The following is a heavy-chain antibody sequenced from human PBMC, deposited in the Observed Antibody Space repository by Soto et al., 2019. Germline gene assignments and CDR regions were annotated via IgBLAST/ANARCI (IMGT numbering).Heavy chain of an antibody. CDR2: ISGSGGST. Sequence: GGSLRLSCAASGFXFSSYAMSWVRQALGKGLEWVSAISGSGGSTYYADSVKGRFTISRDNSKNTLYLQMNSLRAEDTAVYYCEHAPIWGGDAFDIWGQGTMVTVSS. J-gene: IGHJ3*02. CDR1: GFXFSSYA. CDR3: EHAPIWGGDAFDI. D-gene: IGHD3-16*01. V-gene: IGHV3-23*01.